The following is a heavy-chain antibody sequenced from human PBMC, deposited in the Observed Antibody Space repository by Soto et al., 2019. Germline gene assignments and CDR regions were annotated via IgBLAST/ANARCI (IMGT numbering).Heavy chain of an antibody. J-gene: IGHJ5*02. V-gene: IGHV4-39*01. CDR2: IYYSGST. CDR3: ASTYNWNDDGWFDP. CDR1: GGSISSSSYY. D-gene: IGHD1-20*01. Sequence: SETLSLTCTVSGGSISSSSYYWGWIRQPPGKGLQWIGSIYYSGSTYYNPSLKSRVTISVDTSKNQFSLKLSSVTAADTVVYYCASTYNWNDDGWFDPWGQGTLVTVSS.